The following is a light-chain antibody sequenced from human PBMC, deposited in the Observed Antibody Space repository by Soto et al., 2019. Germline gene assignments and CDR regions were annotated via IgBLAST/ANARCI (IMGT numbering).Light chain of an antibody. CDR3: SSYRSRSTLLYV. CDR2: DVS. Sequence: QSALTQPASVSGSPGQSITISCTGTSSDVGGYNYVSWYQQHPGKAPKLMIYDVSNRPSGVSNRFSGSKSGNTASLTISGRQAEDEADYYCSSYRSRSTLLYVFGTGTKLTVL. CDR1: SSDVGGYNY. J-gene: IGLJ1*01. V-gene: IGLV2-14*01.